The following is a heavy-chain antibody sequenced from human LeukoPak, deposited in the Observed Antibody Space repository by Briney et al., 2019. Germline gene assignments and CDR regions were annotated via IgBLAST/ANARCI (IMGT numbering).Heavy chain of an antibody. Sequence: SETLSLTCTVSGGSMNNYYWTWIRQPPGKGLEWIGYTYYTGNTNYNPSLRGRVTMSADTSKNQFSLKLNPVTAADTAVYYCARRARATAGGDYFDYWGQGTLVTVSS. V-gene: IGHV4-59*12. D-gene: IGHD6-13*01. CDR2: TYYTGNT. CDR3: ARRARATAGGDYFDY. J-gene: IGHJ4*02. CDR1: GGSMNNYY.